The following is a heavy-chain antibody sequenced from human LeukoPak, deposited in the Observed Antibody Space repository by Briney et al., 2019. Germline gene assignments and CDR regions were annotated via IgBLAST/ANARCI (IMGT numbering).Heavy chain of an antibody. J-gene: IGHJ5*02. CDR2: IYYRGRT. D-gene: IGHD5-12*01. V-gene: IGHV4-59*12. CDR3: ARDYGGSGRSGDVSP. Sequence: PSETLTLSCRLSGGSLNDYYWSCIRQPPGKGLECIGKIYYRGRTNHKHSVKSRFTISIATSENQFSLKLRCVTAADAAVYYCARDYGGSGRSGDVSPWGQGTLVTVSS. CDR1: GGSLNDYY.